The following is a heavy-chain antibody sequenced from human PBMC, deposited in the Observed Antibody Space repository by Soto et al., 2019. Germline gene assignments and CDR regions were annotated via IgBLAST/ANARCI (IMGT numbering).Heavy chain of an antibody. CDR2: ISSSSSYI. J-gene: IGHJ4*02. V-gene: IGHV3-21*01. Sequence: PGGSTRLSCAASGFTVYSYSMNWVRQDPGKGLEWVSSISSSSSYIYYADSVKGRFTISRDNAKNSLYLQMNSLRAEDTAVYYCARVGDYYDSSGYYFDYWGQGTLVTVSS. D-gene: IGHD3-22*01. CDR3: ARVGDYYDSSGYYFDY. CDR1: GFTVYSYS.